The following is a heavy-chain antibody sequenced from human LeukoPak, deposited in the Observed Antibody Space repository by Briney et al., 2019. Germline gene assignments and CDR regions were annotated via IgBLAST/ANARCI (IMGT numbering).Heavy chain of an antibody. V-gene: IGHV4-39*07. CDR3: AREKYYFDY. CDR2: IYYSGST. J-gene: IGHJ4*02. CDR1: GGSISSSSYY. Sequence: SETLSLTCTVSGGSISSSSYYWGWIRQPPGKGLEWIGSIYYSGSTYYNPSLKSRVTISVDTSKNQFSLKLSSVTAADTAVYYCAREKYYFDYWGQGTLVTVSS.